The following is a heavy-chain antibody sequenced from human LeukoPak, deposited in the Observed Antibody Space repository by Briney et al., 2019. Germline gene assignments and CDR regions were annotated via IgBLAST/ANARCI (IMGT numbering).Heavy chain of an antibody. Sequence: ASVKVSCKASGYTFTSYDINWVRQATGQGLEWMGWMNPNSGNTGYAQKFQGRVTITRNTSISTAYMELSSLRSEDTAVYYCARGGSGPRRYYYYIDVWGKGTTVTVSS. V-gene: IGHV1-8*03. CDR3: ARGGSGPRRYYYYIDV. D-gene: IGHD5-12*01. J-gene: IGHJ6*03. CDR2: MNPNSGNT. CDR1: GYTFTSYD.